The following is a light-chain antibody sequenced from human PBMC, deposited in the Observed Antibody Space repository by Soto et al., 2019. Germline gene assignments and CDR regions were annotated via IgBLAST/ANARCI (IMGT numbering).Light chain of an antibody. CDR3: QQRSDWPLT. CDR2: DAS. CDR1: QSLSSY. Sequence: EIVLTQSPATLSLSPGERATLSCRASQSLSSYLAWYQQRRGQAPRLLIYDASRRATGIPARFSGRGSGTDFTLSISSLEPEDFAVYYCQQRSDWPLTFGGGTKVEIK. V-gene: IGKV3-11*01. J-gene: IGKJ4*01.